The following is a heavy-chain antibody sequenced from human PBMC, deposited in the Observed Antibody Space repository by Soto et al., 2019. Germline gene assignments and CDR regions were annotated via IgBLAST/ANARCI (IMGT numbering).Heavy chain of an antibody. D-gene: IGHD3-10*01. Sequence: EVQLLESGGGLVQPGGSLRLSCAASGFTFSNYAMSWVRQAPGKGLEWVSGISGSSGTTYYADSVKGRFTISRDNSKNTLLLQMNSLRSEVTAVYYCAKDSYGSGIHFYCYCYMDVWGRGTTVTVSS. V-gene: IGHV3-23*01. CDR3: AKDSYGSGIHFYCYCYMDV. J-gene: IGHJ6*03. CDR1: GFTFSNYA. CDR2: ISGSSGTT.